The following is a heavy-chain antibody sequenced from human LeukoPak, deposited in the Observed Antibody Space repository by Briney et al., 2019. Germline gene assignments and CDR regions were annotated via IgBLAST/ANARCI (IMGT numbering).Heavy chain of an antibody. CDR3: AREGIAVAGGNDY. V-gene: IGHV4-38-2*02. CDR1: GYSISSGYY. D-gene: IGHD6-19*01. CDR2: IYHSGST. Sequence: SETLSLTCTVSGYSISSGYYWGWIRQPPGKGLEWIGSIYHSGSTYYNPSLKSRVTISVDTSKNQFSLKLSSVTAADTAVYYCAREGIAVAGGNDYWGQGTLVTVSS. J-gene: IGHJ4*02.